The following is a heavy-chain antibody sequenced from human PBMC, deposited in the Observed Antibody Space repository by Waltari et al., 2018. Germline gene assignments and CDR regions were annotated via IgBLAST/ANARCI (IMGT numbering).Heavy chain of an antibody. CDR2: IKHSGST. J-gene: IGHJ4*02. D-gene: IGHD5-18*01. CDR3: ARGPDTAIPEFDY. CDR1: GGSFSGYY. Sequence: QVQLQQWGAGLLKPSETLSLTCAVYGGSFSGYYWSWIRQPPGKGLEVIGEIKHSGSTHYNPSLKSRVTISVDTSKNQVSLKLSSVTAADTAVYYCARGPDTAIPEFDYWGQGTLVTVSS. V-gene: IGHV4-34*01.